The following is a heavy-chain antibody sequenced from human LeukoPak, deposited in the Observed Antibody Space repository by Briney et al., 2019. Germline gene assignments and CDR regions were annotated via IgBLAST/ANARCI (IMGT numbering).Heavy chain of an antibody. J-gene: IGHJ3*02. Sequence: ASVKVSCKASGGTFSSCAISWVRQAPGQGLEWMGGIIPIFGTANYAQKFQGRVTITTDESTSTAYMELSSLRSEDTAVYYCARDINRFVPIAARRAYDAFDIWGQGTMVTVSS. V-gene: IGHV1-69*05. CDR3: ARDINRFVPIAARRAYDAFDI. CDR2: IIPIFGTA. CDR1: GGTFSSCA. D-gene: IGHD6-6*01.